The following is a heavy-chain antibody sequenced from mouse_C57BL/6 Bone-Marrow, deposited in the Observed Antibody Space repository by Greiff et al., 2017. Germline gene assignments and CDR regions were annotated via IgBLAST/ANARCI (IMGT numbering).Heavy chain of an antibody. D-gene: IGHD2-4*01. J-gene: IGHJ2*01. V-gene: IGHV1-54*01. Sequence: QMQLKESGAELVRPGTSVKVSCKASGYAFTNYLIEWVKQRPGQGLEWIGVINPGSGGTNYNEKFKGKATLTADKSSSTAYMQLSSLTSEDSAVYFCARSRDYDYFDYWGQGTTLTVSS. CDR1: GYAFTNYL. CDR2: INPGSGGT. CDR3: ARSRDYDYFDY.